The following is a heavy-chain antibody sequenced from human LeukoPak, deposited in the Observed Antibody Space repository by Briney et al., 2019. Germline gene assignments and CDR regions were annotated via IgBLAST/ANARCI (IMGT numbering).Heavy chain of an antibody. D-gene: IGHD6-13*01. CDR2: ISSDGNNR. Sequence: GGSLRLSCAASGFTFSKFAIHWVRQAPGKGLQWVAVISSDGNNRYYADSVEGRFTISRDNAKNSLYLQMNSLRAEDTAMYYCARGGRSSRDAPNDFWGQGTLVTVTS. V-gene: IGHV3-30-3*01. CDR3: ARGGRSSRDAPNDF. J-gene: IGHJ4*02. CDR1: GFTFSKFA.